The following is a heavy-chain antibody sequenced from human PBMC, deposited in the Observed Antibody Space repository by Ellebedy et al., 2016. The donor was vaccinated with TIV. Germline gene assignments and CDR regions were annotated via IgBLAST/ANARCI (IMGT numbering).Heavy chain of an antibody. J-gene: IGHJ4*02. CDR3: ASIRTDNDY. CDR1: GFTVRSNY. D-gene: IGHD2-15*01. V-gene: IGHV3-66*01. CDR2: IYSDGAT. Sequence: GGSLRLSCAASGFTVRSNYMSWVRQAPGKGLEWLSAIYSDGATYYADSVEHRLTISRDNSKNTVSLQMNSLRAEDTAVYYCASIRTDNDYWGQGTLVIVSS.